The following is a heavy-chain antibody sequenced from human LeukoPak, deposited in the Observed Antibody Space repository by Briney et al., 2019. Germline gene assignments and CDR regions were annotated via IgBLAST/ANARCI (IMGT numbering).Heavy chain of an antibody. CDR1: GCTFDDYA. V-gene: IGHV3-9*01. J-gene: IGHJ5*02. Sequence: GGSLRLSCAGSGCTFDDYAMHWVRQAPGKGLEWVSGISWNSGSIGYADSVKGRFTISRDNAKNSLYLQMNSLRAEDTALYYCALCNETRDWFDPWGQGTLVTVSS. CDR2: ISWNSGSI. CDR3: ALCNETRDWFDP.